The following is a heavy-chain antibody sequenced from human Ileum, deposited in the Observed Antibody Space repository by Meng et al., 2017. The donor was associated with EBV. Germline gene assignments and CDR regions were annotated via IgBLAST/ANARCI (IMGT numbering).Heavy chain of an antibody. V-gene: IGHV4-4*02. Sequence: QGQLQQSGPELVQPSGSLSLTCAVSGGSISSSNWWSWVRQPPGKGLEWIGEIYHSGSTNYNPSLKSRVTISVDKSKNQFSLKLSSVTAADTAVYHCARDFGPHQLWYWGQGTLVTVSS. CDR1: GGSISSSNW. CDR2: IYHSGST. D-gene: IGHD3-16*01. J-gene: IGHJ4*02. CDR3: ARDFGPHQLWY.